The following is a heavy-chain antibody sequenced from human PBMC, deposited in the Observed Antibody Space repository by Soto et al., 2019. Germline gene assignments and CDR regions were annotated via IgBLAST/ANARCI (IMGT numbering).Heavy chain of an antibody. CDR2: ISYDGSNK. V-gene: IGHV3-30*18. CDR3: AKDLAGYTAVAGKKGHYYYGMDV. D-gene: IGHD6-19*01. CDR1: GFTFSSYG. J-gene: IGHJ6*02. Sequence: QVQLVESGGGVVQPGRSLRLSCAASGFTFSSYGMHWVRQAPGKGLEWVAVISYDGSNKYYADSVKGRFTISRDNSKNKLYLQMNSLRAEDTAVYYCAKDLAGYTAVAGKKGHYYYGMDVWGQGTTVTVSS.